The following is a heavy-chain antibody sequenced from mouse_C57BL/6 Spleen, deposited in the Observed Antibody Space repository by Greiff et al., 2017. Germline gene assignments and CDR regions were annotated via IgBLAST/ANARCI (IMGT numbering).Heavy chain of an antibody. Sequence: QVQLKQSGAELVKPGASVKLSCKASGYTFTSYWMHWVKQRPGQGLEWIGMIRPNSGSTNYNEKFKGKATLTVDKSSSKAYMQLSRLTSEDSAVYYCARSYGKEGNYFGCWGQGTTLTVSS. CDR2: IRPNSGST. CDR1: GYTFTSYW. V-gene: IGHV1-64*01. J-gene: IGHJ2*01. D-gene: IGHD1-1*01. CDR3: ARSYGKEGNYFGC.